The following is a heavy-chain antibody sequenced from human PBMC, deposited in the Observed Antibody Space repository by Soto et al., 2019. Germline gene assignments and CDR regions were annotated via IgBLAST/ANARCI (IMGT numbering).Heavy chain of an antibody. CDR1: DGSISSYY. V-gene: IGHV4-59*12. D-gene: IGHD1-20*01. CDR3: ARRITGDPHFDL. Sequence: QLQLQESGPGLVKPSETLSLTCTVSDGSISSYYWSWIRQPPGKGLEWIGYVYSNGDTSFNPSLQTRVNIPVDTSRNRCSLRLNSVTAADTAVYYWARRITGDPHFDLWGRGTLVTVSS. CDR2: VYSNGDT. J-gene: IGHJ2*01.